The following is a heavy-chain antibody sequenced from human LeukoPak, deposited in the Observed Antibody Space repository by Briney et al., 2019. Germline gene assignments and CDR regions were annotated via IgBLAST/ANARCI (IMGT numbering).Heavy chain of an antibody. CDR1: GYTFTSYG. CDR3: AREADFWSGQAEDDAFDI. CDR2: ISAYNGNT. D-gene: IGHD3-3*01. J-gene: IGHJ3*02. V-gene: IGHV1-18*01. Sequence: ASVKVSCKASGYTFTSYGISWVRQAPGQGLEWMGWISAYNGNTNYAQKLQGRVTITADESTSTAYMELSSLRSEDTAVYYCAREADFWSGQAEDDAFDIWGQGTMVTVSS.